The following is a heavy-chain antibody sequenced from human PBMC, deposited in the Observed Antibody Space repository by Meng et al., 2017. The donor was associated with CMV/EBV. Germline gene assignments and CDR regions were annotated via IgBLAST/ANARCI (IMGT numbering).Heavy chain of an antibody. Sequence: GGSLRLSCAASGFTFSSDEMNWVRQAPGKGLEWVSYISSSGSTIYYADSVKGRFTISRDNAKNSLYLQMNSLRAEDTAVYYCASPPSQLPPGWGQGTLVTVSS. CDR3: ASPPSQLPPG. V-gene: IGHV3-48*03. CDR1: GFTFSSDE. J-gene: IGHJ4*02. CDR2: ISSSGSTI. D-gene: IGHD2-2*01.